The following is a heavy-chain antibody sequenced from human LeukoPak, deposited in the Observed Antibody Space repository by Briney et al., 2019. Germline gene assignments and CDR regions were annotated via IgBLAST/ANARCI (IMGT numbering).Heavy chain of an antibody. CDR3: ARGGYCSSTSCAVDY. CDR1: GASISSSTDY. D-gene: IGHD2-2*01. CDR2: IYYSGST. V-gene: IGHV4-39*07. J-gene: IGHJ4*02. Sequence: SETLSLTCTVSGASISSSTDYWGWIRQPPGKGLEWIANIYYSGSTYYNPSLKSRVTISVDTSKNQFSLKLSSVTAADTAVYYCARGGYCSSTSCAVDYWGQGTLVTVSS.